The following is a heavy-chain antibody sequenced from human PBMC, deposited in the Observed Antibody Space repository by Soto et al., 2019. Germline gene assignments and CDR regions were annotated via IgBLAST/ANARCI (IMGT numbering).Heavy chain of an antibody. V-gene: IGHV3-30*18. Sequence: QVQLVESGGGVVQPGRSLRLSCAASGFTFSSYGMHWVRQAPGKGLEWVAVISYDGSKKYYADSVKGRFTISRDNSKNTLYLQMNSLRAEDTAVYYCAKDDYFLVDYWGQGTLVTVSS. CDR1: GFTFSSYG. D-gene: IGHD4-17*01. CDR2: ISYDGSKK. J-gene: IGHJ4*02. CDR3: AKDDYFLVDY.